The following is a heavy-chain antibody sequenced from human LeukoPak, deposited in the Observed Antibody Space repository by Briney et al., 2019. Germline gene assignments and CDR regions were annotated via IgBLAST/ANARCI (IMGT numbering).Heavy chain of an antibody. V-gene: IGHV1-24*01. J-gene: IGHJ5*02. Sequence: GASVKVSCKVSGYTLTELSMHWVRQAPGKGLEWMGGFDPEDGEAIYAQKFQGRVTMTEDTSTDTAYMELSSLRSEDTAVYYCATAVRYDSSGYRTYNWFDPWGQGTLVTVSS. CDR1: GYTLTELS. D-gene: IGHD3-22*01. CDR2: FDPEDGEA. CDR3: ATAVRYDSSGYRTYNWFDP.